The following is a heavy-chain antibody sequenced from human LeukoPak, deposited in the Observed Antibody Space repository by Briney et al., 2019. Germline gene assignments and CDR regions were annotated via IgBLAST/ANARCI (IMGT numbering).Heavy chain of an antibody. CDR3: ARDSPVGATYGY. Sequence: GGSLRLSCAASGFTFSNDWMHWVRQAPGKGLVWVSRINSDGSSTSYTDSVKGRFTISRDNAKTTLYLQINSLRDEDTAVYYCARDSPVGATYGYWGQGTLVIVSS. CDR2: INSDGSST. V-gene: IGHV3-74*01. CDR1: GFTFSNDW. J-gene: IGHJ4*02. D-gene: IGHD1-26*01.